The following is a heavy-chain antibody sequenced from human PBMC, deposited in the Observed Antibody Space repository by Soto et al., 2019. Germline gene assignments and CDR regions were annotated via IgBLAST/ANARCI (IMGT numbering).Heavy chain of an antibody. CDR3: GRGPSPRAPAGGTPYYYAMDV. CDR2: MNPINGAT. Sequence: ASVKVSCKAAAYDFTAYDINWVRQASGHGLEWMGWMNPINGATGTARRFQGRVSMTRHTATGTAYLELTSLRSDDTAVYYCGRGPSPRAPAGGTPYYYAMDVWGQGTTVTVSS. J-gene: IGHJ6*02. CDR1: AYDFTAYD. V-gene: IGHV1-8*02. D-gene: IGHD6-13*01.